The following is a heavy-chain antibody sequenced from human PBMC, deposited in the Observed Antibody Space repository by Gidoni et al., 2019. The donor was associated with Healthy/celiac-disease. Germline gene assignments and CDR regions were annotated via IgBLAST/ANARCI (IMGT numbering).Heavy chain of an antibody. D-gene: IGHD3-16*01. Sequence: QVQLQQSGPGLVKPSQTLSLTCAIPGVSVSSNSAAWNWIRQSPSRGLEWLGRTYYRSKWYNDYAVSVKSRITINPDTSKNQFSLQLNSVTPEDTAVYYCARDLGWRESHSHTFDPWGQGTLVTVSS. V-gene: IGHV6-1*01. J-gene: IGHJ5*02. CDR1: GVSVSSNSAA. CDR3: ARDLGWRESHSHTFDP. CDR2: TYYRSKWYN.